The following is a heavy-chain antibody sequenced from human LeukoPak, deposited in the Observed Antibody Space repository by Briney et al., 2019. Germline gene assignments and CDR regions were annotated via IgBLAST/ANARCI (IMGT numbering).Heavy chain of an antibody. CDR2: TNPNSGGT. Sequence: ASVKVSCKASGYTFTGYYMHWVRQAPGQGLEWMGWTNPNSGGTNYAQKFQGRVTMTRDTSISTAYMELSRLRSDDTAVYYCAREKYYGSGSWDFDYWGQGTLVTVSS. D-gene: IGHD3-10*01. J-gene: IGHJ4*02. V-gene: IGHV1-2*02. CDR1: GYTFTGYY. CDR3: AREKYYGSGSWDFDY.